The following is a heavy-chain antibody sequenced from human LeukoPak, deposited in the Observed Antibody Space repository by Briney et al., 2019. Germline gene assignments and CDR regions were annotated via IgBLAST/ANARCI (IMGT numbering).Heavy chain of an antibody. V-gene: IGHV3-23*01. CDR3: AKDSRDRFLEWTRYYYYGMDV. CDR1: GFTFSSYA. CDR2: ISGSGGST. J-gene: IGHJ6*02. Sequence: PGGSLRLSCAASGFTFSSYAMSWVRQAPGKGLEWVSAISGSGGSTYYADSVKGRFTISRDNSKNTLYLQMNSLRAEDTAVYYCAKDSRDRFLEWTRYYYYGMDVWGQGTTVTVSS. D-gene: IGHD3-3*01.